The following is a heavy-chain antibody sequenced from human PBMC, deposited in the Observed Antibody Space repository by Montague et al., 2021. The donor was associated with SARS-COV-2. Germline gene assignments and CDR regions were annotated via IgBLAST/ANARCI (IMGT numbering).Heavy chain of an antibody. CDR3: AGGSSILLWCALDY. Sequence: SETLSLTCAIYGGSFSGYYWSWIRQPPGKGLEWIGEINHSGSTNYNPSLKSRVTISVDTSKNQFSLKLSSVTAADTAVYYCAGGSSILLWCALDYWGQGTLVTVSS. D-gene: IGHD2-21*01. CDR1: GGSFSGYY. V-gene: IGHV4-34*01. CDR2: INHSGST. J-gene: IGHJ4*02.